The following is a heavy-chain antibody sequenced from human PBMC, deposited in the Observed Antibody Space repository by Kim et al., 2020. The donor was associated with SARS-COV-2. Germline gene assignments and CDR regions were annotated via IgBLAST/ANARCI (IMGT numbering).Heavy chain of an antibody. CDR1: GFNFINAW. CDR2: IKSKPDGGTT. Sequence: GGSLRLSCAASGFNFINAWMTWARQAPGKGLEWVGRIKSKPDGGTTEYAAPVKGRFSISRDDSQNTIYLQMNSLKSEDTAVYYCATGGYSSTWYWGQGTLVTVSS. D-gene: IGHD6-13*01. V-gene: IGHV3-15*01. J-gene: IGHJ4*02. CDR3: ATGGYSSTWY.